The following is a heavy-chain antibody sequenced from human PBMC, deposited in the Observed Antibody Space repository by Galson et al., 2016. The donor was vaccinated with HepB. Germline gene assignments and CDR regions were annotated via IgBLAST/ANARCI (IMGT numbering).Heavy chain of an antibody. CDR2: IYYTGST. CDR1: GGSISSGGYY. J-gene: IGHJ4*02. CDR3: ARTGAIKSGNHFPEY. D-gene: IGHD1-14*01. Sequence: TLSLTCTVSGGSISSGGYYWSWIRQHPGKGLEWIGYIYYTGSTNYNPSLKSRVTISVGTSKNHFSLNVTSMTAADTAVYYCARTGAIKSGNHFPEYWSQGTLVTVSS. V-gene: IGHV4-31*03.